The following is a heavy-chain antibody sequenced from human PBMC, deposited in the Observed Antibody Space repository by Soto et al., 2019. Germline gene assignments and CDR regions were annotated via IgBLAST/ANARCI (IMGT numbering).Heavy chain of an antibody. D-gene: IGHD6-19*01. Sequence: EVQLLESGGGLVQPGGSLRLSCAASGFTFSSYAMSWVRQAPGKGLEWVSAISGSGGSTYYADSVKGRFTISRDNSKNTLYLQKNSLRAEDTAVYYCAKDPVRAVAGTGAWFDPWGQGTLVTVSS. V-gene: IGHV3-23*01. CDR1: GFTFSSYA. CDR2: ISGSGGST. CDR3: AKDPVRAVAGTGAWFDP. J-gene: IGHJ5*02.